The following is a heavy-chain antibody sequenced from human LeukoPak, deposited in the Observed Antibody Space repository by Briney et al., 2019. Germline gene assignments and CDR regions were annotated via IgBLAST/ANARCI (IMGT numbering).Heavy chain of an antibody. CDR1: GDSISSGDYY. CDR3: ARGRMIVV. V-gene: IGHV4-61*02. D-gene: IGHD3-22*01. Sequence: PSETLSLTCTVSGDSISSGDYYWSWIRQPAGKGLEWIGRISSSGSTNYNPSLKSRVTISVDTSKNQFSLKLSSVTAADTAVYYCARGRMIVVWGQGTLVTVSS. CDR2: ISSSGST. J-gene: IGHJ4*02.